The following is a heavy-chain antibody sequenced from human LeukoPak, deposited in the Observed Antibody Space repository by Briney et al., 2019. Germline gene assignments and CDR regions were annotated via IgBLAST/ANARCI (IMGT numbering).Heavy chain of an antibody. CDR2: LYSSGSA. V-gene: IGHV3-66*02. CDR1: GFSVSNNY. Sequence: GGFLRLSCAASGFSVSNNYMTWVRQAPGKGLEWISVLYSSGSAYYADSVRGRFTISRDSSKNTLYLQLDSLRAEDTAVYYCARAEAGLRWGYWGQGTLVTVSS. J-gene: IGHJ1*01. CDR3: ARAEAGLRWGY. D-gene: IGHD4-23*01.